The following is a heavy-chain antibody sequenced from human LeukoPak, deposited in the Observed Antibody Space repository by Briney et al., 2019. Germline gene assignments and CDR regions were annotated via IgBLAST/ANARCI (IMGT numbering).Heavy chain of an antibody. CDR3: AAESQYYYDSSGSDYCYYMDV. D-gene: IGHD3-22*01. CDR1: GFTFTSSA. V-gene: IGHV1-58*02. J-gene: IGHJ6*03. CDR2: IVVGSDNT. Sequence: SVKVSCKASGFTFTSSAMQWVRHPRGQRREWIGWIVVGSDNTNYAQKFQERVTITRDMSTSTAYMELSSLRSEDTAVYYCAAESQYYYDSSGSDYCYYMDVWGKGTTVTVSS.